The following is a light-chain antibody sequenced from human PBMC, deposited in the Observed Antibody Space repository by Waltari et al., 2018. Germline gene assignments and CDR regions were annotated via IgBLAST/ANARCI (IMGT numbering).Light chain of an antibody. CDR1: SSDVGNYNF. CDR3: CSYAGSYTFV. J-gene: IGLJ7*01. Sequence: QSALTQPRSVFGSPGQSVTISCSGTSSDVGNYNFVSWYQQPPGNAPKLLIYDVVKRPSGVPDRFSGSKSGNTASLTISGLQTEDEADYYCCSYAGSYTFVFGGGTQLTVL. CDR2: DVV. V-gene: IGLV2-11*01.